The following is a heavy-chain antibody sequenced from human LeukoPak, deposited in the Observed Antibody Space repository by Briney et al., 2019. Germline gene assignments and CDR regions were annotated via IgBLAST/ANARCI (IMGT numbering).Heavy chain of an antibody. J-gene: IGHJ3*02. Sequence: GGSLRLSCAASGFTFSSYWMSWVRQAPGKGLEWVANINQDGSERYYVDSVKGRFTISRDNAKNSLYLQMNSLRAEDTAVYYCARYPVVTAIDDAFDIWGQGTMVTVSS. CDR3: ARYPVVTAIDDAFDI. CDR2: INQDGSER. V-gene: IGHV3-7*01. CDR1: GFTFSSYW. D-gene: IGHD2-21*02.